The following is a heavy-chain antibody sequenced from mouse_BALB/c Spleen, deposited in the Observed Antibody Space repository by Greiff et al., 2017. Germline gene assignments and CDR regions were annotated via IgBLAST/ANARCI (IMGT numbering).Heavy chain of an antibody. CDR3: ASELFYAMDY. Sequence: EVKLVESGPELVKPGASVKISCKASGYSFTGYFMNWVMQSHGKSLEWIGRINPYNGDTFYNQKFKGKATLTVDKSSSTAHMELRSLASEDSAVYYCASELFYAMDYWGQGTSVTVSS. CDR1: GYSFTGYF. CDR2: INPYNGDT. V-gene: IGHV1-20*02. J-gene: IGHJ4*01.